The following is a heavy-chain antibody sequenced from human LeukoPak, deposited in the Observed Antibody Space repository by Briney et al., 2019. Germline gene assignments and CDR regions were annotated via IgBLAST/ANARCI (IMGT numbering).Heavy chain of an antibody. CDR2: ISAYNGNT. CDR1: GYTFTSYG. D-gene: IGHD6-13*01. CDR3: ARVYSSSWYAIYDAFDI. V-gene: IGHV1-18*01. J-gene: IGHJ3*02. Sequence: ASVKVSCKASGYTFTSYGISWVRQAPGQRLEWMGWISAYNGNTNYAQKLQGRVTMTTDTSTSTAYMELRSLRSDDTAVYYCARVYSSSWYAIYDAFDIWGQGTMVTVSS.